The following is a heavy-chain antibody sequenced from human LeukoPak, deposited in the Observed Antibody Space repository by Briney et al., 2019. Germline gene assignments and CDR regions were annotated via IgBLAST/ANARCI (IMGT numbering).Heavy chain of an antibody. CDR3: AREGDPEGD. J-gene: IGHJ4*02. D-gene: IGHD2-21*01. CDR1: GGSVSSGSYY. Sequence: SETLSLTCTVSGGSVSSGSYYWSWLRQPPGKGLEWIGYIYYSGSTNYNPSLKSRVTISVDTSKNQFSLKLTSVTAADTAVYYCAREGDPEGDWGQGTLVTVSS. CDR2: IYYSGST. V-gene: IGHV4-61*01.